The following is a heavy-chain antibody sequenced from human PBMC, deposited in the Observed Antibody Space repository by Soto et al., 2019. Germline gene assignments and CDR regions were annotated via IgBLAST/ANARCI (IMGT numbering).Heavy chain of an antibody. D-gene: IGHD2-15*01. J-gene: IGHJ5*02. CDR2: MSPNSGNT. Sequence: ASVKVSCKASGDTFTSYEINWVRQATGQGLEWMGWMSPNSGNTGYAQKFQGRVTMTRNTSISTGYMELSSLRSEDTAVYYCARLGYCSGGSCRRGNWFDPWGQGTLVTVSS. CDR1: GDTFTSYE. V-gene: IGHV1-8*01. CDR3: ARLGYCSGGSCRRGNWFDP.